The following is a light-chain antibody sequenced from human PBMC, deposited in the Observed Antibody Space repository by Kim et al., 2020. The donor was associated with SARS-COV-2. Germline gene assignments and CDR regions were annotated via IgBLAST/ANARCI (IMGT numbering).Light chain of an antibody. CDR1: KLGENE. CDR2: QDN. CDR3: QAWDSSTHNYV. V-gene: IGLV3-1*01. J-gene: IGLJ1*01. Sequence: PGHTASSTGAGYKLGENEVSGYQQKPGRSPVVVIYQDNQRPSGIPERFSGSNSGNTATLTISGTQAMDEADYYCQAWDSSTHNYVFGAGTKVTVL.